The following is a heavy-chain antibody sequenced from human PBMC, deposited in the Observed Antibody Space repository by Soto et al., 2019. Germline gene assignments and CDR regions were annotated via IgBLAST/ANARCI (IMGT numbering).Heavy chain of an antibody. CDR2: ISAYNGNT. CDR3: ARDLRFNSSGYVPLYYFDY. CDR1: GYTFTSYG. D-gene: IGHD3-22*01. Sequence: QVQLVQSGAEVKKPGASVKVSCKASGYTFTSYGISWVRQAPGQGLEWMGWISAYNGNTNYAQKLQGRVTMTTDTSTSTAYMELRSLRSDDTAVYYCARDLRFNSSGYVPLYYFDYWGQGTLVTVSS. J-gene: IGHJ4*02. V-gene: IGHV1-18*04.